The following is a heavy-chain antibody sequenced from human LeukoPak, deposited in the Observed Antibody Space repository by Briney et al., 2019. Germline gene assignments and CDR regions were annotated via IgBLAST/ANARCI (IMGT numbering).Heavy chain of an antibody. J-gene: IGHJ4*02. CDR2: IYYSGST. CDR1: GGSVSSYY. CDR3: ARAPHCSGGSCTDY. V-gene: IGHV4-59*02. Sequence: SETLSLTCTVSGGSVSSYYWSWIRQPPGKGLEWIGYIYYSGSTNYNPSLKSRVTISVDTSKNQFSLKLSSVTAADTAVYYCARAPHCSGGSCTDYWGQGTLVTVSS. D-gene: IGHD2-15*01.